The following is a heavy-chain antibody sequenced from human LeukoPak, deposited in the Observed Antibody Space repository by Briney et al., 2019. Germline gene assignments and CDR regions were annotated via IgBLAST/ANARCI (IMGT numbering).Heavy chain of an antibody. D-gene: IGHD6-19*01. CDR2: ISSSSSYI. CDR3: ARVPSSGYSSGWYSY. CDR1: GFTFSSYS. J-gene: IGHJ4*02. Sequence: GGSLRLSCAASGFTFSSYSMNWVRQAPGRGLEWVSSISSSSSYIYYADSVKGRFTISRDNAKNSLYLQMNSLRAEDTAVYYCARVPSSGYSSGWYSYWGQGTLVTVSS. V-gene: IGHV3-21*01.